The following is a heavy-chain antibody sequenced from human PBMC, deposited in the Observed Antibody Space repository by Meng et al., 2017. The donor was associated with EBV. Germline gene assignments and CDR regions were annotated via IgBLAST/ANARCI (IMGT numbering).Heavy chain of an antibody. D-gene: IGHD6-13*01. Sequence: NTLKESGPTLVKPTQTLTLTCTFSGFSLSTSGGGVGWIRQPPGKALEWLALIYWDDDKRYSPSLKSRLTITKDTSKNQVVLTMTNMDPVDTATYYCAHRRDEYSSSWYGWFDPWGQGTLVTVS. J-gene: IGHJ5*02. CDR1: GFSLSTSGGG. CDR2: IYWDDDK. CDR3: AHRRDEYSSSWYGWFDP. V-gene: IGHV2-5*02.